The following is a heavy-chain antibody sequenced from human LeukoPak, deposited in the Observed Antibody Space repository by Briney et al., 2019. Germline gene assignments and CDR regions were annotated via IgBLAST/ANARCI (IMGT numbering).Heavy chain of an antibody. Sequence: GGSLRLSCAASGFTFSSYWMSWVRQAPGKGLEWVANIKQDGSEKYYVDSVKGRFTISRDNAKNSLYLQMNSLRAEDTAVYYCARRPDYYDSSGYVDYWGQGTLVTVSS. CDR2: IKQDGSEK. J-gene: IGHJ4*02. CDR1: GFTFSSYW. CDR3: ARRPDYYDSSGYVDY. V-gene: IGHV3-7*01. D-gene: IGHD3-22*01.